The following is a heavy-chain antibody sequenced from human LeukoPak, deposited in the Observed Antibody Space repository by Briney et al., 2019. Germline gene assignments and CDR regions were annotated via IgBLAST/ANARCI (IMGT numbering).Heavy chain of an antibody. D-gene: IGHD3-9*01. CDR3: ARDLRYYGYYFDY. Sequence: GGSLRLSCAASGFTVSSNYMSWVRQAPGKGLGGVSVIYSGGSTYYADSVKGRFTISRDNAKNSLYLQMNSLRAEDTAVYYCARDLRYYGYYFDYWGQGTLVTVSS. V-gene: IGHV3-66*01. CDR2: IYSGGST. CDR1: GFTVSSNY. J-gene: IGHJ4*02.